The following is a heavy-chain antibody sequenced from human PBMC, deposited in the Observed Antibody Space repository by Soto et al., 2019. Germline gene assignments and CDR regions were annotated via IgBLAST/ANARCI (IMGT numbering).Heavy chain of an antibody. Sequence: QVQLQESGPGLVKPSQTLSLNCTVSGGSISRGGYYWSWIRQHPGKGLEWIGYIYYSGSTYYNPSLKSRVTISVDTSKNQFSLKLSSVTAADTAVYYCARTPYGSGSYYDGWGQGTLVTVSS. D-gene: IGHD3-10*01. V-gene: IGHV4-31*03. CDR2: IYYSGST. CDR3: ARTPYGSGSYYDG. J-gene: IGHJ4*02. CDR1: GGSISRGGYY.